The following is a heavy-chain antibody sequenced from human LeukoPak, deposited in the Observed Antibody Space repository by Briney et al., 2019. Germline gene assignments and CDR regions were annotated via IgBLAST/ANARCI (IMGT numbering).Heavy chain of an antibody. CDR2: INHSGST. Sequence: PSEALSLTCTVSGXSMSSYYWSWIRQPPGKGLEWIGEINHSGSTNYNPSLKSRVTISVDTSKNQFSLKLSSVTAADTAVYYCARGPGYSSGMDVWGQGTTVTVSS. CDR1: GXSMSSYY. CDR3: ARGPGYSSGMDV. V-gene: IGHV4-34*01. D-gene: IGHD3-16*02. J-gene: IGHJ6*02.